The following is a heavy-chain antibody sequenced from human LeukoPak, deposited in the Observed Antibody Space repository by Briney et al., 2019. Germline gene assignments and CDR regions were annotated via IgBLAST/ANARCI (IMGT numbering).Heavy chain of an antibody. V-gene: IGHV4-59*01. CDR3: ARDLNHGFNYYYYGLEV. CDR1: GDSINSYY. Sequence: SRTLSLTCTVSGDSINSYYWSWIRQPPGKGLEWIGYIYFSGNTKYNPSLENRVTISVDRSKSQFYLTLRSVTAADTAVYFCARDLNHGFNYYYYGLEVWGQGTTVTVSS. CDR2: IYFSGNT. D-gene: IGHD3-9*01. J-gene: IGHJ6*02.